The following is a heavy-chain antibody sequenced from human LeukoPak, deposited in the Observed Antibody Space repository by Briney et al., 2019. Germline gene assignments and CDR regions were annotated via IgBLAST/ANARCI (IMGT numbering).Heavy chain of an antibody. J-gene: IGHJ4*02. CDR1: GFTFSSYW. CDR3: ARGFYYDSSGYYVYYFDY. D-gene: IGHD3-22*01. Sequence: PGGSLRLSCAASGFTFSSYWMHWVRQVPGKGLVWVSRINTDGNSTRYADSVKGRFTISRDNAKNTLYLQMNSLRAEDTAVYYCARGFYYDSSGYYVYYFDYWGQGTLVTVSS. V-gene: IGHV3-74*01. CDR2: INTDGNST.